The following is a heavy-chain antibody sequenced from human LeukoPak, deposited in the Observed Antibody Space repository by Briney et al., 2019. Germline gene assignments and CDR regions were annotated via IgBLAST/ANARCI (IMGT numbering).Heavy chain of an antibody. CDR1: GGSFSGYY. CDR3: ARTPRIAVAKRWFDP. J-gene: IGHJ5*02. CDR2: INHSGST. Sequence: PSETLSLTCAVSGGSFSGYYWSWIRQPPGKGLEWIGEINHSGSTNYNPSLKSRVTISVDTSKNQFSLNLSSVTAADTAVYYCARTPRIAVAKRWFDPWGQGTLVTVSS. D-gene: IGHD6-19*01. V-gene: IGHV4-34*01.